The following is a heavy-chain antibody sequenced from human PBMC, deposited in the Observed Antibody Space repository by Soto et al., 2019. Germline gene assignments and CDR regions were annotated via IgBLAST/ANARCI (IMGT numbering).Heavy chain of an antibody. CDR3: ARGSGLHLGELSYANYYFDY. V-gene: IGHV4-34*01. CDR2: INHSGST. Sequence: SETLSLTCAVYGGSFSGYYWSWIRQPPGKGLEWIGEINHSGSTNYNPSLKSRVTISVDTSKNQFSLKLSSVTAADTAVYYCARGSGLHLGELSYANYYFDYWGQGTLVTVSS. CDR1: GGSFSGYY. D-gene: IGHD3-16*02. J-gene: IGHJ4*02.